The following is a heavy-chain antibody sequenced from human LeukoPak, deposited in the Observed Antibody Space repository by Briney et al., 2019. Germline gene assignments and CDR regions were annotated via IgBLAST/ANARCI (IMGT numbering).Heavy chain of an antibody. J-gene: IGHJ6*02. CDR1: GYTFTEYF. D-gene: IGHD1-26*01. CDR3: ARHGQRLGPPPNAHYYCMDF. Sequence: GASVPVTFKACGYTFTEYFMHWVRQAPGQERERPNPSNSKSGGTNYAQKFQGMVTMTREMSISPAYMSRSRLRSDYTSVYYCARHGQRLGPPPNAHYYCMDFWGQGTTVSDSS. V-gene: IGHV1-2*06. CDR2: SNSKSGGT.